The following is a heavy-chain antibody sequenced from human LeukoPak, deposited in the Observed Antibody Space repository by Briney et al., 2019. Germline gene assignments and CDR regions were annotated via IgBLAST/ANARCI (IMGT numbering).Heavy chain of an antibody. V-gene: IGHV1-2*02. CDR1: GYTFTGYY. J-gene: IGHJ4*02. CDR3: ARAGGYCGRISCPYYFDY. CDR2: IDPNSGAP. D-gene: IGHD2-15*01. Sequence: ASVKVSCKASGYTFTGYYMHWVRQAPGRGLEWMGWIDPNSGAPKYAQKFQGRVTMTRDTSSSTAYMELSSLRSEDTAVYYCARAGGYCGRISCPYYFDYWGQGSLVAVSS.